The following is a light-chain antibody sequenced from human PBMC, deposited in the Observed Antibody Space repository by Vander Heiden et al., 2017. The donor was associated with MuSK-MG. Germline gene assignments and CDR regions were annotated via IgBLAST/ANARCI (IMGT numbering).Light chain of an antibody. CDR2: LGS. CDR3: MQAQQTPLT. CDR1: QSLLHSNGYSY. Sequence: DIVLTQSPLSLPVTPGEPAYISCSSSQSLLHSNGYSYLDWYLQKPGQSPQLLSYLGSNRASGVPDRFSGSGSGTDFTLKISRVEAEDVGVYYCMQAQQTPLTFGGGTKVEIK. J-gene: IGKJ4*01. V-gene: IGKV2-28*01.